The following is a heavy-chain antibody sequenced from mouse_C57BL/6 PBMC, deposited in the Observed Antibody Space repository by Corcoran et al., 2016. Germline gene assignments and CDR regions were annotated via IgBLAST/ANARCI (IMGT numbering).Heavy chain of an antibody. CDR1: GYTFTTYG. CDR3: ARSGYSNRYYAMDY. Sequence: QIQLVQSGPELKKPGETVKISCKASGYTFTTYGMSWVKQAPGKGLKWMGWINTYSGVPTYADDFKGRFAFSLETSASTAYLQINNLKNEDTATYFCARSGYSNRYYAMDYWGQGTSVTVSS. J-gene: IGHJ4*01. V-gene: IGHV9-3*01. CDR2: INTYSGVP. D-gene: IGHD2-5*01.